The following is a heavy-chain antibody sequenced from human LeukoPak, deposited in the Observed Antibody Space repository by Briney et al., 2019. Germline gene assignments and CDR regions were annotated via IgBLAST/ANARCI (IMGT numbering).Heavy chain of an antibody. CDR2: INPNSGGT. D-gene: IGHD5-12*01. Sequence: ASVKVSCKASGYTFTGYYMHWVRQAPGQGLEWMGWINPNSGGTNYAQKFQGWVTMTRDTSISTAYMELSRLRSDDTAVYYCARGEYSGYGPPFYYWGQGTLVTVSS. V-gene: IGHV1-2*04. CDR1: GYTFTGYY. J-gene: IGHJ4*02. CDR3: ARGEYSGYGPPFYY.